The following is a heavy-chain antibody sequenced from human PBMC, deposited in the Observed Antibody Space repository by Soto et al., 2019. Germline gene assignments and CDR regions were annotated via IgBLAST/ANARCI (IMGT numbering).Heavy chain of an antibody. Sequence: SETLSLTCAVSGGSIGTSAYYWGWIRQAPGKGLEWIGSINHSGNTYLSPSLKDRVTMSVDTSKNSFSLKLRSATAADTGLYYCSRRAPEGFDPWGQGTLVTV. CDR1: GGSIGTSAYY. CDR3: SRRAPEGFDP. J-gene: IGHJ5*02. CDR2: INHSGNT. V-gene: IGHV4-39*01.